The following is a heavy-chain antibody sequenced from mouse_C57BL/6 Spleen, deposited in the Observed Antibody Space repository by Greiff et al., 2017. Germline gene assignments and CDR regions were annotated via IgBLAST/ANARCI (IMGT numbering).Heavy chain of an antibody. CDR3: ARKRDYYGPYFDV. D-gene: IGHD1-1*01. J-gene: IGHJ1*03. CDR2: IWSGGST. Sequence: VQLQQSGPGLVQPSQSLSITCTVSGFSLTSYGVHWVRQSPGKGLEWLGVIWSGGSTAYNAAFISRLSISKDNSKSQVFFKMISLQAADTSIYYCARKRDYYGPYFDVWGTGTTVTVSA. CDR1: GFSLTSYG. V-gene: IGHV2-2*01.